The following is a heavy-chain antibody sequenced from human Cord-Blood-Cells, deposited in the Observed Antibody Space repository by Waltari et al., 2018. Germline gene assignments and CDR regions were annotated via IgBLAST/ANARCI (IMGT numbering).Heavy chain of an antibody. V-gene: IGHV1-2*02. J-gene: IGHJ3*02. CDR2: INPNNGGT. Sequence: QVQLVKSGAEVKKPGASVKVHGKAPGYTFTGYYMHWVRQDAGQGLEWLEWINPNNGGTNYAQKFQGRVTMTRDTSISTAYMELSRLRSDDTAVYYCARDRVAARPNDALDIWGQGTMVTVSS. CDR3: ARDRVAARPNDALDI. CDR1: GYTFTGYY. D-gene: IGHD6-6*01.